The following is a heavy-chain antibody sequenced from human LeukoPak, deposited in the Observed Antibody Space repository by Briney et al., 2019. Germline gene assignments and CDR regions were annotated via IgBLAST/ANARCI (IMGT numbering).Heavy chain of an antibody. CDR3: ARVAIYDSGSYYSPFFDY. Sequence: SETLSLTCTVSGGSISSSSYYWGWIRQPPGKGLEWIGSIYYSGSTNYNPSLKSRVTISVDTSKNQFSLKLSSVTAADTAVYYCARVAIYDSGSYYSPFFDYWGQGTLVTVSS. CDR2: IYYSGST. J-gene: IGHJ4*02. D-gene: IGHD1-26*01. CDR1: GGSISSSSYY. V-gene: IGHV4-39*07.